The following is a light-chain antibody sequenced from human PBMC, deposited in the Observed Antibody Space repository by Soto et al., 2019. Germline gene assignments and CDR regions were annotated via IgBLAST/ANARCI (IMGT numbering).Light chain of an antibody. CDR1: KSVSTY. V-gene: IGKV3-11*01. J-gene: IGKJ5*01. CDR2: GAS. Sequence: EILLTQSPATLSLSPGEGVALFCRASKSVSTYLAWYQQKPGQAPRLLIYGASMRATGIPDRFSGSGSGTDFTLTISRLEPEDFAVYYCQQCGSSSTFGQGTRLEIK. CDR3: QQCGSSST.